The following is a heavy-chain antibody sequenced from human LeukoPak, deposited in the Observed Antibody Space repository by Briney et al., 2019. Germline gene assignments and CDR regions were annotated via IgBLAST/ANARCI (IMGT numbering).Heavy chain of an antibody. CDR3: ASQLDLGWFDP. D-gene: IGHD1-1*01. V-gene: IGHV1-69*05. Sequence: SVKVSFKASGGTFSSYATSWVRQAPGQGLEWMGGIIPIFGTANYAQKFQGRVTITTDESTSTAYMELSSLRSEDTAVYYCASQLDLGWFDPWGQGTLVTVSS. CDR2: IIPIFGTA. J-gene: IGHJ5*02. CDR1: GGTFSSYA.